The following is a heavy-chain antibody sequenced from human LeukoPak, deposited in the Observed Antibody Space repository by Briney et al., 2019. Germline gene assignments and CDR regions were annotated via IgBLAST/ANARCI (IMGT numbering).Heavy chain of an antibody. CDR2: ISFDDSYK. J-gene: IGHJ4*02. D-gene: IGHD1-26*01. CDR1: GFSFSNYG. Sequence: GGSLRLSCVGSGFSFSNYGMYWVRQAPGKGLEWVAVISFDDSYKEYADSVKGLFSISRDNSKNTLYLQMNSLRAEDTAVYYCAKRGLWNSGSSVGYYFDYWGQGTLVTVSS. CDR3: AKRGLWNSGSSVGYYFDY. V-gene: IGHV3-30*18.